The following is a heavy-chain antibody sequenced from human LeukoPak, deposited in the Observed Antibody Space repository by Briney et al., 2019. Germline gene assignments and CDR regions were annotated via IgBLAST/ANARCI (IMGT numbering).Heavy chain of an antibody. CDR3: ARDRPARHYYYYGMDV. CDR2: INPSGGST. D-gene: IGHD2-15*01. CDR1: GGTFSSYA. V-gene: IGHV1-46*01. J-gene: IGHJ6*02. Sequence: GASVKVSCKASGGTFSSYAISWVRQATGQGLEWMGIINPSGGSTSYAQKFQGRVTMTRDTSTSTVYMELSSLRSEDTAVYYCARDRPARHYYYYGMDVWGQGTTVTVSS.